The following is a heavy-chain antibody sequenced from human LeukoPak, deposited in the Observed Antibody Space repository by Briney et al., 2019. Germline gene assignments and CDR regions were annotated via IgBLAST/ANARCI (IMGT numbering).Heavy chain of an antibody. CDR3: ARAGVGDSGSYWAFDY. CDR2: IYASGST. Sequence: PSETLSLTCAVYGGSFSGYYWSWIRQPAGRGLERIGRIYASGSTNYNPSLKSRVTMSVDTSKNQFSLKLSSVTAADTAVYYCARAGVGDSGSYWAFDYWGQGTLVTVSS. D-gene: IGHD1-26*01. J-gene: IGHJ4*02. V-gene: IGHV4-59*10. CDR1: GGSFSGYY.